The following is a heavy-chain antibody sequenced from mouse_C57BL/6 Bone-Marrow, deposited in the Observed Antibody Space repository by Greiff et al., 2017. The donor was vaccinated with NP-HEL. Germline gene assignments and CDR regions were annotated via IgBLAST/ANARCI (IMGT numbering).Heavy chain of an antibody. CDR1: GFPITSGYY. Sequence: VKLMESGPGLVKPSQSLFLTCSITGFPITSGYYWIWIRQSPGKPLEWMGYLPPSGETFYNPSLQSPTSITREPSTNQSSLQLNTVTTKDTAMDYCAGDSSSYGDFDYWGQGTALTVSA. J-gene: IGHJ2*01. V-gene: IGHV12-3*01. D-gene: IGHD3-2*02. CDR2: LPPSGET. CDR3: AGDSSSYGDFDY.